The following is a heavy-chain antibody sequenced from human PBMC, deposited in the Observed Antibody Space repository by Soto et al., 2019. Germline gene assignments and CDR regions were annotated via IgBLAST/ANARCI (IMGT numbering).Heavy chain of an antibody. CDR1: GGSIGSYY. CDR2: IYYSGST. D-gene: IGHD1-1*01. J-gene: IGHJ4*03. Sequence: SETLSLTCSVSGGSIGSYYWSWIRQPPGKGLEWIGYIYYSGSTNYNPSLKSRVTISVDTSKNQFSLKLSSVTAADTAVYYCARGGWNAIDFWGQGTLVTVSS. V-gene: IGHV4-59*08. CDR3: ARGGWNAIDF.